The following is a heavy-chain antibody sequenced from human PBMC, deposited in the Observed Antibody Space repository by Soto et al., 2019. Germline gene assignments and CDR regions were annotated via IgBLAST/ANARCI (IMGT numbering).Heavy chain of an antibody. D-gene: IGHD2-2*02. J-gene: IGHJ6*02. CDR3: AGDIYCISTSCYNV. V-gene: IGHV1-69*13. Sequence: SVKVSCKASGGTFSSYAISWVRQAPGQGLEWMGGIIPIFGTANYAQKFQGRVTITADESTSTAYMELSSLRSEDTAVYYCAGDIYCISTSCYNVWGQGTTVTVS. CDR1: GGTFSSYA. CDR2: IIPIFGTA.